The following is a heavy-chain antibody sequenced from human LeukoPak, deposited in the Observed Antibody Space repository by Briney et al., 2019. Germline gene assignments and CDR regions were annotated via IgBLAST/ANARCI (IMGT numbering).Heavy chain of an antibody. CDR2: ISGSGITT. Sequence: GGSLRLSCAASGFTFSSYAMSWVRQAPGKGLEWVSAISGSGITTYYADSVKGRFTISRDNSKNTLYLQMNSLRAEDTAVYYCAKDSERSMVRGVRHDYWGQGTLVTVSS. CDR3: AKDSERSMVRGVRHDY. J-gene: IGHJ4*02. D-gene: IGHD3-10*01. V-gene: IGHV3-23*01. CDR1: GFTFSSYA.